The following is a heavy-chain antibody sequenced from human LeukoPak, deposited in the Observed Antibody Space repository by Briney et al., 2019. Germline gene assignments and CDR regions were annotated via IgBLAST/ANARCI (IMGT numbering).Heavy chain of an antibody. CDR3: AGDYGDYRLDY. CDR1: GYTFTGYY. J-gene: IGHJ4*02. CDR2: INPNSGST. V-gene: IGHV1-46*01. Sequence: ASVKVSCKASGYTFTGYYMHWVRQAPGQGLEWMGRINPNSGSTSYAQKFQGRVTMTRDTSTSTVYMELSSLRSEDTAVYYCAGDYGDYRLDYWGQGTLVTVSS. D-gene: IGHD4-17*01.